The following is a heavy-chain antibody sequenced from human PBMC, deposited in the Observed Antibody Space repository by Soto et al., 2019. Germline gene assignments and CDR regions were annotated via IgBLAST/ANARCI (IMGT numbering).Heavy chain of an antibody. Sequence: SETLSLTCAVYGGSFSGYYWSWIRQPPGKGLEWIGEINHSGSTNYNPSLKSRVTISVDTPKNQFSLKLSSVTAADTAVYYCARAARGDYEDYWGQGTLVTVSS. CDR1: GGSFSGYY. J-gene: IGHJ4*02. D-gene: IGHD4-17*01. CDR3: ARAARGDYEDY. CDR2: INHSGST. V-gene: IGHV4-34*01.